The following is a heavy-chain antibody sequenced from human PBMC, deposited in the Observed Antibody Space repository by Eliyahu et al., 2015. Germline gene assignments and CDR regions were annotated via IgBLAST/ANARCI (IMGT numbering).Heavy chain of an antibody. V-gene: IGHV3-23*01. CDR2: ISGSGTAT. J-gene: IGHJ4*02. CDR1: GFTFYTYA. D-gene: IGHD3-22*01. Sequence: EVQLLESGGGLVQPGGSLXLSXAASGFTFYTYAMNWVRQAPGKGLEWVSGISGSGTATYYADSVKGRFTISRDNSKNTLYLQLNSLRGEDTAIYYCAKEGVIVTNSFDYWGQGTLVTVSS. CDR3: AKEGVIVTNSFDY.